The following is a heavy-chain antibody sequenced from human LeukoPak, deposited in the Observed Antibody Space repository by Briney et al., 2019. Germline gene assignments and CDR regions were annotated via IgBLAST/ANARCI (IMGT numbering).Heavy chain of an antibody. V-gene: IGHV3-15*04. D-gene: IGHD3-10*01. CDR3: TTYGSGRKFDY. Sequence: GGSLRLSCTASGFTFSGAWMSWVRQIPGKGLEWVGRIESKTDGGTTDYAAPVKGRFTISRDNSTNTLYLQMNSLKSEDTAVYYCTTYGSGRKFDYWGQGILVTVSS. CDR2: IESKTDGGTT. J-gene: IGHJ4*02. CDR1: GFTFSGAW.